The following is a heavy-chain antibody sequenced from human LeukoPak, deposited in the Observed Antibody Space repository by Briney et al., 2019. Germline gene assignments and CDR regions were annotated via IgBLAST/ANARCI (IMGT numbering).Heavy chain of an antibody. CDR2: ISGGGGST. Sequence: PGGSLRLSCAASGFTFSSYAMSWVRQAPEKGLEWVSAISGGGGSTYYADSVKGRFTISTDNSKNTLYLQMNSLRAEDTAVYYCAKDRYSSGWYFFDYWGRGTLVTVSS. J-gene: IGHJ4*02. D-gene: IGHD6-19*01. V-gene: IGHV3-23*01. CDR1: GFTFSSYA. CDR3: AKDRYSSGWYFFDY.